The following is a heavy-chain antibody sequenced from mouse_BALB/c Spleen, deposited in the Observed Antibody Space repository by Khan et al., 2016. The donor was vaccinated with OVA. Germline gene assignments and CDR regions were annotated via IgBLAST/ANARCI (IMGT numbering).Heavy chain of an antibody. V-gene: IGHV5-6*01. CDR3: ASHLTGSFAY. D-gene: IGHD4-1*01. CDR1: GFTFSSCS. J-gene: IGHJ3*01. CDR2: ISSGGDYT. Sequence: EVELVESGGDLVKPGGSLKFSCAASGFTFSSCSMSWVRQTPDKRLEWVATISSGGDYTYYSDNVKGRFTISRDNAKNTLYLQMSSLKSEDTAMYYCASHLTGSFAYWGQGTLVTVS.